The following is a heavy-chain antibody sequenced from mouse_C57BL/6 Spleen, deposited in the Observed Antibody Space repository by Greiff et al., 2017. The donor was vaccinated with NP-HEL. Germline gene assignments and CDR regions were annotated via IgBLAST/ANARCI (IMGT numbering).Heavy chain of an antibody. V-gene: IGHV1-59*01. CDR2: IDPSDSYT. J-gene: IGHJ2*01. CDR1: GYTFTSYW. D-gene: IGHD2-14*01. Sequence: QVQLQQPGAELVRPGTSVKLSCKASGYTFTSYWMHWVKQRPGQGLEWIGVIDPSDSYTNYNQKFKGKATLTVDTSSSTAYMQLSNLTSEDSAVYYCAREQYDFGYWGQGTTLTVAS. CDR3: AREQYDFGY.